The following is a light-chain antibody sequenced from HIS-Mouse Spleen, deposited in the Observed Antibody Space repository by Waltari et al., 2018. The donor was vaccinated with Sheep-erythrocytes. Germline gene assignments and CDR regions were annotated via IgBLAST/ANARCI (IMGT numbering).Light chain of an antibody. Sequence: DIVMTQSPLSLPVTPGEPASISCRSSQSLLHSNGYNYLDWYLQKPGQSPQLLIYLGSNRASGVPDLFGFSGSGSGTDFTLKISRVEAEDVGVYYCMQALQTPWTFGQGTKVEIK. CDR1: QSLLHSNGYNY. CDR3: MQALQTPWT. J-gene: IGKJ1*01. CDR2: LGS. V-gene: IGKV2-28*01.